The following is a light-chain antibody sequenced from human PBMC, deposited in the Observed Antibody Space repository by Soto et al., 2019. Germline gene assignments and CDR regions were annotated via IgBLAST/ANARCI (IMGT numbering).Light chain of an antibody. CDR2: GAS. Sequence: EIVMTQSPDTLSVSPGERATLSCRASQSVRSHLAWFQQKPCQAPRLLIYGASTRATGIPARFSGSGSGTEFTLTISSLQSDDFAVVYCQQYNIWPPWTFGQGTKVEFK. J-gene: IGKJ1*01. CDR1: QSVRSH. V-gene: IGKV3-15*01. CDR3: QQYNIWPPWT.